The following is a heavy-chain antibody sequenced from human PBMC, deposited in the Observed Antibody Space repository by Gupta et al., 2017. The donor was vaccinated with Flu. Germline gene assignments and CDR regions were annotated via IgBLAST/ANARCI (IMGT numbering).Heavy chain of an antibody. CDR3: ARDVAAVIPLDY. V-gene: IGHV3-21*01. D-gene: IGHD6-13*01. Sequence: EVQLVESGGGLVKPGGSLRLSCAASGLTFSSYSMTWFRQAPGKGLEWVSSISSSSSYIYYADSVKGRFTISRDNAKNSLYLQMNSLRAEDTAVYYCARDVAAVIPLDYWGQGTLVTVSS. CDR2: ISSSSSYI. J-gene: IGHJ4*02. CDR1: GLTFSSYS.